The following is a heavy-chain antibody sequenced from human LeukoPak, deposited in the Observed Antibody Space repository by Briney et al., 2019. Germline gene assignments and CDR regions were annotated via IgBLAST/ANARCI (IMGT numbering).Heavy chain of an antibody. V-gene: IGHV3-30*18. D-gene: IGHD3-22*01. Sequence: GGPLRLSCAASGFTFSSYGMHWVRQAPGKGLEWVAVISYDGSNKYYADSVKGRFTISRDNSKNTLYLQMNSLRAEDTAVYYCAKAAGYDTYSWGQGTLVTVSS. J-gene: IGHJ4*02. CDR2: ISYDGSNK. CDR3: AKAAGYDTYS. CDR1: GFTFSSYG.